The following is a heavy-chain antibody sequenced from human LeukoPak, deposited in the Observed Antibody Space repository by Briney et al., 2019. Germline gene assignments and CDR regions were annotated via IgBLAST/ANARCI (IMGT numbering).Heavy chain of an antibody. Sequence: ASVKASCKASGYIYTNYGINWVRQAPGQGLEWMGWINTYNGNTNYAPKLHGRVTMTTDTPTTTGFMELRSLRFDDTAIYYCARDPTPSDGDYPPDHFDYWGQGTLVTVSS. D-gene: IGHD4-17*01. V-gene: IGHV1-18*01. CDR1: GYIYTNYG. CDR2: INTYNGNT. J-gene: IGHJ4*02. CDR3: ARDPTPSDGDYPPDHFDY.